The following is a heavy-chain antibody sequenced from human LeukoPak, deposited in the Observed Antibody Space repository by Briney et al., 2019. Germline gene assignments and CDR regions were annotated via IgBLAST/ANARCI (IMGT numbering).Heavy chain of an antibody. D-gene: IGHD3-10*01. Sequence: SETLSLTCTVSGGSISSGGYYWSWIRQHPGKGLEWIGYIYYSGSTYHNPSLKSRVTISVDTSKNQFSLKLSSVTAADTAVYYCAREGGSGSYSDYWGQGTLVTVSS. V-gene: IGHV4-31*03. CDR1: GGSISSGGYY. J-gene: IGHJ4*02. CDR2: IYYSGST. CDR3: AREGGSGSYSDY.